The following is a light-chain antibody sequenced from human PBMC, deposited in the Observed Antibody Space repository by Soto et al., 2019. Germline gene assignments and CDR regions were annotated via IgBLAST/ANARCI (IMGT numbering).Light chain of an antibody. CDR3: QQYGSSPGT. V-gene: IGKV3-20*01. CDR2: GAS. CDR1: QGIGST. Sequence: EIVMTQSPATLSVSPGERATLSCRASQGIGSTLAWYQQKPGQAPRLLIYGASNRATGIPDRFSGGGSGTDFTLTISRLEPEDFAVYYCQQYGSSPGTFGQGTKVDIK. J-gene: IGKJ1*01.